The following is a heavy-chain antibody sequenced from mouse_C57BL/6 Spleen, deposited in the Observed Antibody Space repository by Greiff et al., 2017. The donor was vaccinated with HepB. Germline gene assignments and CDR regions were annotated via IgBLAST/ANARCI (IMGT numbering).Heavy chain of an antibody. D-gene: IGHD2-2*01. Sequence: VQLQQPGAELVKPGASVKMSCKASGYTFTSYWITWVKQRPGQGLEWIGDIYPGSGSTNYNEKFKSKATLTVDTSSSTAYMQLSSLTSEDSAVYYCARGGGYTDYAMDYWGQGTSVTVSS. J-gene: IGHJ4*01. CDR2: IYPGSGST. CDR3: ARGGGYTDYAMDY. CDR1: GYTFTSYW. V-gene: IGHV1-55*01.